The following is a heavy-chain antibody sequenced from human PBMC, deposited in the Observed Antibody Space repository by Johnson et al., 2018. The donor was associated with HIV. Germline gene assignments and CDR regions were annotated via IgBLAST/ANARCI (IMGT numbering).Heavy chain of an antibody. J-gene: IGHJ3*02. CDR2: IKSKTDGGTT. CDR1: GFTFSNAW. V-gene: IGHV3-15*01. D-gene: IGHD3-10*01. Sequence: VQLVESGGGLVQPGGSLRLSCAASGFTFSNAWMSWVRQAPGKGLEWVGRIKSKTDGGTTDYAAPVKGRFTISRDDSKNTLYLQMNSLKTEETGVYYCVTAGALIRGTDVFDIWGLGTMVTVSS. CDR3: VTAGALIRGTDVFDI.